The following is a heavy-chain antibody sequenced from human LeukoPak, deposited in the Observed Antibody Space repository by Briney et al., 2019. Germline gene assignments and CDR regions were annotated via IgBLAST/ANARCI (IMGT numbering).Heavy chain of an antibody. CDR1: GGTFSSYA. CDR3: ARANPIAVAGWSVWSSRGYFDY. J-gene: IGHJ4*02. V-gene: IGHV1-69*04. Sequence: GASVKVSCKASGGTFSSYAISWVRQAPGQGLEWMGRIIPILGIANYAQKFQGRVTITADKSTSTAYMELSSLRSEDTAVYYCARANPIAVAGWSVWSSRGYFDYWGQGTLVTVSS. D-gene: IGHD6-19*01. CDR2: IIPILGIA.